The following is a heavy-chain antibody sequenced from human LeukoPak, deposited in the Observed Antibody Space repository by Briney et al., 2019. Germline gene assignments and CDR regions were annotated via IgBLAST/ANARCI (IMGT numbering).Heavy chain of an antibody. CDR1: GFTFSRYA. CDR3: ARGSNLGYCSGGSCRSFDY. D-gene: IGHD2-15*01. Sequence: PGRSLRLSCAASGFTFSRYAMHGVRQAPGKGLEWVAVISYDGSNKYYADSVKGRFTISRDNSKNTLYLQMNSLRAEDTAVYYCARGSNLGYCSGGSCRSFDYWGQGTLVTVSS. J-gene: IGHJ4*02. V-gene: IGHV3-30*14. CDR2: ISYDGSNK.